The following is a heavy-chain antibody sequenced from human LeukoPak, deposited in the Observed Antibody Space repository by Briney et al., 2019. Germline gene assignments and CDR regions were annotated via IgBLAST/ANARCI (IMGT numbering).Heavy chain of an antibody. CDR3: GRGAPLTVGASRAFDI. CDR2: IYYSGST. V-gene: IGHV4-59*01. D-gene: IGHD1-26*01. Sequence: PLETLSLTCTVSGGSISSYYWSWIRQPPGKGLEWIGYIYYSGSTNYNPSLKSRVTISVDTSKNQFSLKLSSVTAADTAVYYCGRGAPLTVGASRAFDIWGQGTMVTVSS. CDR1: GGSISSYY. J-gene: IGHJ3*02.